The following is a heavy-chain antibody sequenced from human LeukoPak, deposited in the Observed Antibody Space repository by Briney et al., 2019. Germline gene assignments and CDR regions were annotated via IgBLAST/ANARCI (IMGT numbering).Heavy chain of an antibody. J-gene: IGHJ4*02. D-gene: IGHD3-22*01. CDR2: INHSGST. CDR3: AGDSSGYYSWSGFSDY. CDR1: GGSFSGYY. Sequence: SETLSLTCAVYGGSFSGYYWSWIRQPPGKGLEWIGEINHSGSTNYNPSLKSRVTISVDTSKNQFSLKLSSVTAADTAVYYCAGDSSGYYSWSGFSDYWGQGTLVTVSS. V-gene: IGHV4-34*01.